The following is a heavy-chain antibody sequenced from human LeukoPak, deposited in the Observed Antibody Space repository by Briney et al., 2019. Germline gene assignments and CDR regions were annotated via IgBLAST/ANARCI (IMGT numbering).Heavy chain of an antibody. CDR2: INQDGSEK. V-gene: IGHV3-7*02. Sequence: GGSLRLSCAASGFTFSSYWMSWVRQAPGKGLEWVANINQDGSEKYYVDSVKGRFTISRDNAKNSLFLQMNSLRDEDTAVYYCARGVRYLDYWGQGTLVTVSS. CDR3: ARGVRYLDY. CDR1: GFTFSSYW. J-gene: IGHJ4*02. D-gene: IGHD3-10*01.